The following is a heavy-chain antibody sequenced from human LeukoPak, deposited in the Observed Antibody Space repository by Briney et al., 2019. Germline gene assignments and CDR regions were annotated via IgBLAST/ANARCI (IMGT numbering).Heavy chain of an antibody. Sequence: PSETLSLTCTVSGDSISSYYWSWIRQPPGKGLEWIGYVYSSGSTNYNPSLKSRVTISVDTSKNQLSLKLSSVTAADTAVYYCARGPTRYYFDYWGQGTLVTVSS. J-gene: IGHJ4*02. CDR3: ARGPTRYYFDY. V-gene: IGHV4-59*01. CDR2: VYSSGST. CDR1: GDSISSYY.